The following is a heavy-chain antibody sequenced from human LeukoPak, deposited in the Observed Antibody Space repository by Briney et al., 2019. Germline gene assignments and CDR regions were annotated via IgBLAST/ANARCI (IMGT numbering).Heavy chain of an antibody. J-gene: IGHJ4*02. CDR3: ARAGYSNRWDGVDY. D-gene: IGHD2/OR15-2a*01. Sequence: GESLKISCKGSGYTFTNYWIGWVRQMPGKGLEFMGIIYPGDSDTRYCPSFQGQVTISVDKSINTAYLQWSSLKASDSAMYYCARAGYSNRWDGVDYWGQGTLVTVSS. V-gene: IGHV5-51*01. CDR1: GYTFTNYW. CDR2: IYPGDSDT.